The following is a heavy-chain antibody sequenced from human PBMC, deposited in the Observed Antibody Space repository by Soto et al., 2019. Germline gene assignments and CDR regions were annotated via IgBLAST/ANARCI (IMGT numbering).Heavy chain of an antibody. CDR1: GDSLSSGVHY. CDR2: IYDSVNT. D-gene: IGHD3-9*01. CDR3: ARVDHRGYFAILTDY. Sequence: SETLSLTCTVSGDSLSSGVHYWSWIRQHPGKGLEWIGHIYDSVNTYYSPSLRSRVTISADMSKNQFSLNLRSVTAADTAVYYCARVDHRGYFAILTDYWGQGTLVTVSS. J-gene: IGHJ4*02. V-gene: IGHV4-31*03.